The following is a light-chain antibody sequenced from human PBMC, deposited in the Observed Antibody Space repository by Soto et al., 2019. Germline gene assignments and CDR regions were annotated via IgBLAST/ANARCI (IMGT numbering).Light chain of an antibody. J-gene: IGLJ1*01. CDR1: SGDITDNKY. CDR3: NSYVGSNNYV. CDR2: EIN. V-gene: IGLV2-8*01. Sequence: QSALTQPPSASGSPGQSVTISCTGTSGDITDNKYVSWFQQHPGKAPKLLIYEINKRPSGVPHRFSGSKSGNTASLTVSGLQADDEPNYYCNSYVGSNNYVFGTGTKLTVL.